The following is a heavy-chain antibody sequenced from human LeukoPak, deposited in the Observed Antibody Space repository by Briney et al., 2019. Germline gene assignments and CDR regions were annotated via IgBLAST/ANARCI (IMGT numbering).Heavy chain of an antibody. CDR2: ISGSGGST. CDR1: GFTFSSYG. V-gene: IGHV3-23*01. CDR3: AKASLGFFRWFGELVS. D-gene: IGHD3-10*01. J-gene: IGHJ4*02. Sequence: PGGSLRLSCAASGFTFSSYGMSWVRQAPGKGLEWVSAISGSGGSTYYADSVKGRFTISRDNSKNTLYLQMNSLRAEDTAVYYCAKASLGFFRWFGELVSWGQGTLVTVSS.